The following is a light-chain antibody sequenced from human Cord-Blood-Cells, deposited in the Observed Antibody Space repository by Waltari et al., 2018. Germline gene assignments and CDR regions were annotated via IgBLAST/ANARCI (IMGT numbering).Light chain of an antibody. J-gene: IGKJ3*01. CDR3: QQYYSTPFT. Sequence: DIVMTQSPDSLAVSLGERATINCKSSQSVLYSSNNKNYLAWYQEKPGQPPKLLIYWASNRESGVPARFSGSGYVTDFTLTISSLQAEDVAVYYCQQYYSTPFTFGPGTKVDIK. V-gene: IGKV4-1*01. CDR1: QSVLYSSNNKNY. CDR2: WAS.